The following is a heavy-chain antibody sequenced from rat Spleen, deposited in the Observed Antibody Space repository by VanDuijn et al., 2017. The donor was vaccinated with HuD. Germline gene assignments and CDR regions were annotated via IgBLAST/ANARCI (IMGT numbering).Heavy chain of an antibody. CDR1: GFTFDNYW. Sequence: EVQLVESGGGLVQPGRSLKLSCVASGFTFDNYWMTWIRQAPGKGLEWVASIPNTGGGTHYPDSVKGRFTISRDIAKSTLYLQMDSLRSEDTATYYCARHTTDLYYFDYWGQGVMVTVSS. V-gene: IGHV5-31*01. J-gene: IGHJ2*01. CDR2: IPNTGGGT. D-gene: IGHD1-6*01. CDR3: ARHTTDLYYFDY.